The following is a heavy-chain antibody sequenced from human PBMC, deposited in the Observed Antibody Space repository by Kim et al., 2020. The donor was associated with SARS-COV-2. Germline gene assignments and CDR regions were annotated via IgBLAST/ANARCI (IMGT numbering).Heavy chain of an antibody. D-gene: IGHD3-10*01. CDR3: TTETYYYGSGSFFLDY. V-gene: IGHV3-15*01. J-gene: IGHJ4*02. Sequence: PVKGRFTISRDDSKNTLYLQMNSLKTEDTAVYYSTTETYYYGSGSFFLDYWGQGTLVTVSS.